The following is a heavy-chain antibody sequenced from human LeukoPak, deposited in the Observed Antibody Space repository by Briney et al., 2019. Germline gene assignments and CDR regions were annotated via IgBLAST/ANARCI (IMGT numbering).Heavy chain of an antibody. Sequence: SETLSLTCTVSGGSISGYYWSWIRQPPGKGLEWIGYIYYSGSTNYNPSLKSRVTISVDTSKNQFSLKLSSVTAADTAVYYCAKGGVVEFDYWGQGTLVTVSS. CDR1: GGSISGYY. V-gene: IGHV4-59*08. CDR3: AKGGVVEFDY. CDR2: IYYSGST. J-gene: IGHJ4*02. D-gene: IGHD3-16*01.